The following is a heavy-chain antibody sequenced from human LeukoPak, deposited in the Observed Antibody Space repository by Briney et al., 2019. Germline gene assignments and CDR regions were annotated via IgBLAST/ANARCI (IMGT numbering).Heavy chain of an antibody. V-gene: IGHV3-53*01. CDR2: IYSGGST. Sequence: GGSLRLSCAASGFTVSSNYMSWVRQAPGKGLEWVSVIYSGGSTYYADSVKGRFTISRDNSKNTLYLQMNSLRAEDTAVYYFARDRDSGRRLFDYWGQGTLVTVSS. CDR3: ARDRDSGRRLFDY. D-gene: IGHD1-26*01. J-gene: IGHJ4*02. CDR1: GFTVSSNY.